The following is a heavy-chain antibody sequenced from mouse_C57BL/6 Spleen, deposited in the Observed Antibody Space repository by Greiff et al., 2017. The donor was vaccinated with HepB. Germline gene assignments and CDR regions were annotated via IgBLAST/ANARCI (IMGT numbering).Heavy chain of an antibody. CDR3: TRSIYYGNYDFDY. J-gene: IGHJ2*01. CDR2: IDPETGGT. Sequence: QVQLKESGAELVRPGASVTLSCKASGYTFTDYEMHWVKQTPVHGLEWIGAIDPETGGTAYNQKFKGKAILTADKSSSTAYMELRSLTSEDSAVYYCTRSIYYGNYDFDYWGQGTTLTVSS. CDR1: GYTFTDYE. D-gene: IGHD2-1*01. V-gene: IGHV1-15*01.